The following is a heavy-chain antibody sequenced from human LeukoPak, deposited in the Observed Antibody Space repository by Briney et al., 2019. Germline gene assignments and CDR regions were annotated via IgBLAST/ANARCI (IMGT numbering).Heavy chain of an antibody. D-gene: IGHD2-2*01. CDR3: AREGAPGHFSTSCYACTPDPSFDY. V-gene: IGHV3-21*01. J-gene: IGHJ4*02. CDR2: ISSSSSYI. CDR1: GFTFSSYS. Sequence: GGSLRLSCAASGFTFSSYSMNWVRQAPGKGLEWVSSISSSSSYIYYADSVKGRFTISRDNAKNSLYLQMNSLRAEGTAVYYCAREGAPGHFSTSCYACTPDPSFDYWGQGTLVTVSS.